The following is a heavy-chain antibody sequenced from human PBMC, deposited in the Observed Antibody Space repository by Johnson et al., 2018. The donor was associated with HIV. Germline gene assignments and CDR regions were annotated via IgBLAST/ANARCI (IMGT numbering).Heavy chain of an antibody. J-gene: IGHJ3*02. CDR1: GLNFSDYG. CDR3: ARGASSSNSFDI. CDR2: ISFDGSNE. V-gene: IGHV3-30*04. D-gene: IGHD6-6*01. Sequence: QVQLVESGGGVVQPGMFVTLSCAASGLNFSDYGMHWVRQAPGKGLEWVAVISFDGSNEYYTDSVQGRFTISRDISKNTLYLQMNSLRVEDTGVYYCARGASSSNSFDIWGQGTMVTVSS.